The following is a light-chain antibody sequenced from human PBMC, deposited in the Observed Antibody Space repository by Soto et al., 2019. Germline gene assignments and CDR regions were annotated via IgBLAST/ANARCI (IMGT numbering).Light chain of an antibody. V-gene: IGKV3-20*01. CDR2: GSS. CDR3: HQYYSSIT. Sequence: EIVLTQSPGTLSLSPGERATLSCRASQDVDSNFLAWYQQRPGQAPRLLIYGSSRRATGIPDRFSGSGSGTDFTLTISRVGPEDIAVYFCHQYYSSITFGGGTKVEVK. CDR1: QDVDSNF. J-gene: IGKJ4*01.